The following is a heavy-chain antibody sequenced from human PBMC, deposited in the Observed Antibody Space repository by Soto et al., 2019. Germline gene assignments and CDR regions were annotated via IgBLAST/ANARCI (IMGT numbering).Heavy chain of an antibody. D-gene: IGHD2-15*01. J-gene: IGHJ3*02. Sequence: ASVTMSCQASGYTFTSYWIGLVRPRPGKGLEWMGITYPGDSDTRYSPSFEGHVTISADTSTNTAYLQWSSLKASDTAMYYYGRPPMYCSGGHCCPPPDAFNIWGQGTMVTVSS. V-gene: IGHV5-51*01. CDR2: TYPGDSDT. CDR1: GYTFTSYW. CDR3: GRPPMYCSGGHCCPPPDAFNI.